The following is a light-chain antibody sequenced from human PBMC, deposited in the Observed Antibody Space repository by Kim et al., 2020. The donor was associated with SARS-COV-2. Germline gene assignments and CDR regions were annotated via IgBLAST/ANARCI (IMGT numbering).Light chain of an antibody. Sequence: SSELTQDPAVSVALGQTVRITCQGDSLRSYYATWYQQKPGQAPLLVIYGKNNRPSGIPDRFSGSSSGNTASLTITGTQAGDAADYYCNSRDSNDNVVFGGGTQLTVL. V-gene: IGLV3-19*01. CDR2: GKN. CDR1: SLRSYY. CDR3: NSRDSNDNVV. J-gene: IGLJ2*01.